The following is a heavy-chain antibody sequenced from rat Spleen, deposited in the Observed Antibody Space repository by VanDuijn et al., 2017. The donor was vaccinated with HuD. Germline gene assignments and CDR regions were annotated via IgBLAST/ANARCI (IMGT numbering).Heavy chain of an antibody. J-gene: IGHJ3*01. D-gene: IGHD1-12*02. V-gene: IGHV5-29*01. CDR2: ISYDGDTT. Sequence: EVQLVESGGGLVQPGRSLKLSCAASGFTFSDYGVAWVRQAPTTGLEWVAYISYDGDTTYYRDSVKGRFTISRDNAKSTLYLQMNSLRSEDTATYYCARDGGYWGQGTLVTVSS. CDR3: ARDGGY. CDR1: GFTFSDYG.